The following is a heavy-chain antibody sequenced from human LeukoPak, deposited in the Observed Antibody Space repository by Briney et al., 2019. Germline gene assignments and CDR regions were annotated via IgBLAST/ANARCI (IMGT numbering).Heavy chain of an antibody. Sequence: GGSLRLSCAAPGFTFSSYWMNWARQASGKGLEWVASINHNGNVNYYVDSVKGRFTISRDNAQNSLYLQMSNLRAEDTAVYFCARGGGLDVWGQGATVTVSS. J-gene: IGHJ6*02. CDR1: GFTFSSYW. CDR3: ARGGGLDV. V-gene: IGHV3-7*03. CDR2: INHNGNVN. D-gene: IGHD3-16*01.